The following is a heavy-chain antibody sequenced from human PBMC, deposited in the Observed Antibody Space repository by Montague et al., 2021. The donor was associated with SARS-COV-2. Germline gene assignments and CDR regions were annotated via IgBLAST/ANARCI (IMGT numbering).Heavy chain of an antibody. Sequence: SETLSLTCTVSGGSISSSSYYWGWIRQPPGQGLVWIVCIYYSGSTYYNPSLKSRATIAVDTSKIRFYLRPSTVTATATAVYYCASDLAGYYGSGSYGGMDVWGQGTSVTVSS. CDR3: ASDLAGYYGSGSYGGMDV. CDR2: IYYSGST. D-gene: IGHD3-10*01. J-gene: IGHJ6*02. CDR1: GGSISSSSYY. V-gene: IGHV4-39*07.